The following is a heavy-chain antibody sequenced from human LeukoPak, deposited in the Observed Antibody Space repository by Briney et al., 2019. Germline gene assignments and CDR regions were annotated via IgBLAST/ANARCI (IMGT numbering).Heavy chain of an antibody. J-gene: IGHJ4*02. CDR3: ARDHDYGPDY. V-gene: IGHV1-2*02. D-gene: IGHD4/OR15-4a*01. CDR1: GYTFTVHY. Sequence: GASLKVSSKASGYTFTVHYLHWLRQAPGQGLEWMGWIKPDSGATNFAQNFQGRVTMTSDTSINTAYMELSSLTSDDTAMYYCARDHDYGPDYWGQGTLVTVSA. CDR2: IKPDSGAT.